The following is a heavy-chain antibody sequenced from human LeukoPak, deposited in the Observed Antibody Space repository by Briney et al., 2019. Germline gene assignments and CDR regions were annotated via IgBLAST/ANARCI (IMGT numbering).Heavy chain of an antibody. CDR3: ARDQGPPAGYSSSWYPDYYYGMDV. D-gene: IGHD6-13*01. CDR2: ISYDGSNK. J-gene: IGHJ6*02. Sequence: GRSPRLSCAASGFTFSSYAMHWVRQAPGKGLEWVAVISYDGSNKYYADSVKGRFTISRDNSKNTLYLQMNSLRAEDTAVYYCARDQGPPAGYSSSWYPDYYYGMDVWGQGTTVTVSS. V-gene: IGHV3-30-3*01. CDR1: GFTFSSYA.